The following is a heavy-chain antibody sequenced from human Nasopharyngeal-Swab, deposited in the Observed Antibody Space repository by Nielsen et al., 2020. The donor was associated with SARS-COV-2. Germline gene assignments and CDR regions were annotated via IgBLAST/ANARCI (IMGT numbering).Heavy chain of an antibody. CDR3: ARDSSSWYDYCDY. CDR2: ISSSSSYI. Sequence: ETLSLTCAASGFTFSSYSMNWVRQAPGKGLEWVSSISSSSSYIYYADSVKGRFTISRDNAKNSLYLQMNSLRAEDTAVYYCARDSSSWYDYCDYWGQGTLVTVSS. D-gene: IGHD6-13*01. V-gene: IGHV3-21*01. J-gene: IGHJ4*02. CDR1: GFTFSSYS.